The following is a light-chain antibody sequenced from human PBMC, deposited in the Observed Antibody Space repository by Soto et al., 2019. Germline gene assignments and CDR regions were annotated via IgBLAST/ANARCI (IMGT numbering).Light chain of an antibody. CDR1: SSKNGSNT. V-gene: IGLV1-44*01. CDR3: AAWDDSLNGYNYV. Sequence: QSSLTQPPSASGAPGQRGTISCSGSSSKNGSNTVNWYQQLPGTAPKLLIYSNNQRPSGVPDRFSGSKSGTSASLAISGLQSEDEADYYCAAWDDSLNGYNYVFGTGTKVTVL. CDR2: SNN. J-gene: IGLJ1*01.